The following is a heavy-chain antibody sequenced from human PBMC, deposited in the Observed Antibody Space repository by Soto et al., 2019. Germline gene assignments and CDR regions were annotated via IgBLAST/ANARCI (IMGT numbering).Heavy chain of an antibody. CDR2: VTPTGDYT. CDR3: TRRPPSSGHPGLYAFDI. D-gene: IGHD3-22*01. Sequence: ASVKVSCKASGYTFTSYAMHWVRQAPGQGLEWMGIVTPTGDYTAYAQKFQGRVTMTRDTSATTVYMELSSLTSEDTAVYYCTRRPPSSGHPGLYAFDIWGQGTMVTVSS. J-gene: IGHJ3*02. V-gene: IGHV1-46*01. CDR1: GYTFTSYA.